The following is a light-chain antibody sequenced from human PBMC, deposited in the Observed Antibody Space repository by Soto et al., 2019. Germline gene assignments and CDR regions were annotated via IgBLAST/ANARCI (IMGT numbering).Light chain of an antibody. J-gene: IGKJ4*01. CDR3: QHFGSSAKVT. V-gene: IGKV3-20*01. Sequence: IVLTQSPGTLYLSPGERATLSCRASESVSSNNLAWYQQKPGQAPRLLFYGASTRATGIPDRFSGGGSGTDFTLTISRLEPEDFAVYFCQHFGSSAKVTFGGGTKVEI. CDR2: GAS. CDR1: ESVSSNN.